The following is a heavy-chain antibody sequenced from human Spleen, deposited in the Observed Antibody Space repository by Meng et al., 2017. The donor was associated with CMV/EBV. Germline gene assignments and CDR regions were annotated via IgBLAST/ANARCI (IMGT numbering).Heavy chain of an antibody. J-gene: IGHJ4*02. V-gene: IGHV4-4*02. CDR2: IYHSGST. CDR3: ARIERRRILKYCGSDCSTTDY. CDR1: GGAISSSNL. D-gene: IGHD2-21*02. Sequence: QVQLQESGPGLVKRSGTLSLTCAVSGGAISSSNLVTWVRQVPGKGLEWIGEIYHSGSTNYNPSLKSRVTISVDKFKNQFSLKLGSMTAADTAVYYCARIERRRILKYCGSDCSTTDYWGQGTLVTVSS.